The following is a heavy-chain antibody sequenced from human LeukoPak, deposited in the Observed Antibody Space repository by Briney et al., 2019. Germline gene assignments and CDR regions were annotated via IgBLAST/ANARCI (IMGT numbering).Heavy chain of an antibody. CDR3: AREGSDVLRYFDWLLPRGYFDY. CDR2: INPNSGGT. Sequence: ASVKVSCKASGYTFTGYYMHWVRQAPGQGPEWMGWINPNSGGTNYAQKFQGRVTMTRDTSISTAYMELSRLRSDDTAVYYCAREGSDVLRYFDWLLPRGYFDYWGQGTLVTVSS. CDR1: GYTFTGYY. D-gene: IGHD3-9*01. V-gene: IGHV1-2*02. J-gene: IGHJ4*02.